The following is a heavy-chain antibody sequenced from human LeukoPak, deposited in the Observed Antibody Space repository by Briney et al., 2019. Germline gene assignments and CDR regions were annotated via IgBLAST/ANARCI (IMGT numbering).Heavy chain of an antibody. J-gene: IGHJ4*02. D-gene: IGHD3-10*01. CDR1: GFTFSDSN. V-gene: IGHV3-48*04. CDR3: ATSSYYGSGSDN. CDR2: ISRSSSTI. Sequence: TGGSLRLSCAASGFTFSDSNMNWVRQAPGKGLGWVSYISRSSSTIYYADSVRGRFTISRDNAKNSLYLQMNSLRAEDTAVYYCATSSYYGSGSDNWGQGTLVTVSS.